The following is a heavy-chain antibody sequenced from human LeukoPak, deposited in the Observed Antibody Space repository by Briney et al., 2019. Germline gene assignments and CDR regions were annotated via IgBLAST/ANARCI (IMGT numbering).Heavy chain of an antibody. J-gene: IGHJ4*02. CDR1: GFTFRTFG. V-gene: IGHV3-30*02. D-gene: IGHD3-9*01. CDR3: AKTTYYDILTGYQRTFYFDC. Sequence: GGSLRLSCAASGFTFRTFGMHWVRQAPGKGLEWVAFIRYDGADKFYADSVKGRFTISRDNSKNTAYLQMNSLRAEDTAVYYCAKTTYYDILTGYQRTFYFDCWGQGTLVTVSS. CDR2: IRYDGADK.